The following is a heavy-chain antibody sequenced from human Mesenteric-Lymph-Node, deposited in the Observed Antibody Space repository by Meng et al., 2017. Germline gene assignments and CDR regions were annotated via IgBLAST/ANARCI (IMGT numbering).Heavy chain of an antibody. D-gene: IGHD6-13*01. Sequence: GESLKISCAASGFTFSSYSMNWVRQAPGKGLEWVSSISSSSSYIYYADSVKGRFTISRDNAKNSLYLQMNSLRAEDTAVYYCARDPRFGQQLFSKRYLNWGQGTLVTVSS. J-gene: IGHJ4*02. CDR3: ARDPRFGQQLFSKRYLN. CDR2: ISSSSSYI. CDR1: GFTFSSYS. V-gene: IGHV3-21*01.